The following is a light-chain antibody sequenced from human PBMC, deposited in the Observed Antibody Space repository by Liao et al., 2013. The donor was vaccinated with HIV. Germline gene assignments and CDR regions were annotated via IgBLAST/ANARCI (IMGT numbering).Light chain of an antibody. CDR2: YDS. J-gene: IGLJ3*02. V-gene: IGLV3-21*01. Sequence: SYVLTQPPSVSVAPGKTARITCGGNNIGSKSVHWYQQKPGQAPVLVIYYDSDRPSGIPERFSGSNSGNTATLTISRVEAGDEADYYCQVRDSSSVHVMFGGGTKLTVL. CDR3: QVRDSSSVHVM. CDR1: NIGSKS.